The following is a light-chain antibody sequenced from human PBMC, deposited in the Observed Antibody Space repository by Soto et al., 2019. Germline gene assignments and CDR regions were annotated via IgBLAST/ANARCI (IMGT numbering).Light chain of an antibody. CDR1: QSFRGL. CDR3: QQYGDSPT. Sequence: EVVLTQSPVTLSLSPGERATLSCRASQSFRGLLAWYQQKPGQAPRLLVYDTSSRASGIPNRFSGSGSGTDFTLTISRLEPEDFAVFYCQQYGDSPTFGQGTKVDIK. J-gene: IGKJ1*01. V-gene: IGKV3-20*01. CDR2: DTS.